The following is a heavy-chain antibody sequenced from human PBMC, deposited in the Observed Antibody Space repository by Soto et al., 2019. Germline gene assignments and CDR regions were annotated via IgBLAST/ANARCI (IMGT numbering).Heavy chain of an antibody. CDR2: IKSKTDGGTT. V-gene: IGHV3-15*01. Sequence: GGSLRLSCAASGFTFSNAWMSWVRQAPGKGLEWVGRIKSKTDGGTTDYAAPVKGRFTIARYDSKNKLYLKMNSLKTGETAVYYCTTQGIGDAFDIWGQGTMVTVSS. CDR3: TTQGIGDAFDI. CDR1: GFTFSNAW. J-gene: IGHJ3*02. D-gene: IGHD3-10*01.